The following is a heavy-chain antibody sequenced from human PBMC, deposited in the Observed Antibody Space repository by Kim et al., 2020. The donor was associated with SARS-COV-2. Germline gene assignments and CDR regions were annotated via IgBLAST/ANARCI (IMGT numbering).Heavy chain of an antibody. CDR1: GFTFTNYA. Sequence: GGSLRLSCTASGFTFTNYAIHWVRQAPDKGLEWVALIWFDGNLIYYVDSVKGRFTISRDNSKNTVYLQMNSLSAEDTALYHCATEPLLNCGDACNGGFD. CDR3: ATEPLLNCGDACNGGFD. CDR2: IWFDGNLI. V-gene: IGHV3-33*01. D-gene: IGHD2-21*02. J-gene: IGHJ4*01.